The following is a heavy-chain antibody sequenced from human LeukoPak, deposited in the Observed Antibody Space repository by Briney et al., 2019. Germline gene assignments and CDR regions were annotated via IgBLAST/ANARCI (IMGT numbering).Heavy chain of an antibody. D-gene: IGHD3-10*01. CDR3: ARDLGAMVRGVTLSV. CDR1: GGTFSSYA. V-gene: IGHV1-69*01. J-gene: IGHJ4*02. Sequence: SVKVSFKASGGTFSSYAISWVRQAPGQGLEWMGGIIPIFGTANYAQKFQGRVTITADESTSTAYMELSSLRSEDTAVYYCARDLGAMVRGVTLSVWGQGTLVTVSS. CDR2: IIPIFGTA.